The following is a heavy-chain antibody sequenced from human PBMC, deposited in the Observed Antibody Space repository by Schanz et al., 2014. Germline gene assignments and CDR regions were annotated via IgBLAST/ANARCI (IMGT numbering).Heavy chain of an antibody. CDR1: GFTLNNAW. D-gene: IGHD3-10*01. J-gene: IGHJ4*02. CDR3: TADLWFGAVWGVW. Sequence: EVQLVESGGGLVKPGGSLRLSCATSGFTLNNAWMNWVRQAPGKGLQWVARIKSKTDGGTRDYAAPVKGRFTISTDDSKNTYYLKINSRQAEDTAVYYCTADLWFGAVWGVWWGQGTLVTVSS. CDR2: IKSKTDGGTR. V-gene: IGHV3-15*01.